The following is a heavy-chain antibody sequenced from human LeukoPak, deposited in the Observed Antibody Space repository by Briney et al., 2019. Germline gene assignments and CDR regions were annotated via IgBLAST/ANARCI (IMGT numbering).Heavy chain of an antibody. J-gene: IGHJ3*02. V-gene: IGHV1-69*05. CDR2: IIAAFGSG. CDR1: GGTFSNNHA. CDR3: ALYTMFGVVQHAFDI. Sequence: ASVKVPCKASGGTFSNNHAITWVRQAPGQGLEWVGGIIAAFGSGKYAQKFQGRVSITTDESTSTAYMELSSLRSEDTAVYYCALYTMFGVVQHAFDIWGQGTMVTVSS. D-gene: IGHD3-3*01.